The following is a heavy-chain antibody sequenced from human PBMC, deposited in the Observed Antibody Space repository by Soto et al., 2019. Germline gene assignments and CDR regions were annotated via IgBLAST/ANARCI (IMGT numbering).Heavy chain of an antibody. J-gene: IGHJ4*02. CDR2: ISAHNGNT. D-gene: IGHD1-1*01. CDR1: GYIFTTYG. CDR3: ARGRYGDY. V-gene: IGHV1-18*01. Sequence: QVHLVQSGAEVKKPGASVKVSCKGSGYIFTTYGITWVRQAPGQGLEWMGWISAHNGNTNYAQKLQGRVTVTRDTSTGTAYMALRNLRSDDTAVYYCARGRYGDYWGQGALVTVSS.